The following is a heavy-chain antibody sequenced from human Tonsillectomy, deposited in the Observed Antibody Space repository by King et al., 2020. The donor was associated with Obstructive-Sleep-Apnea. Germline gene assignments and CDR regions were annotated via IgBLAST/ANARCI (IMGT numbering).Heavy chain of an antibody. Sequence: QVQLVESGAEVKKPGASVKVSCKASGYTFMSYGISWVRQAPGQGPEWMGWISAYSGNTNYAQKLQGRVIMTTETSTSTAYMEVRSLRSDDPAVYYCARDQRPPSDSLTGYSDAFDIWGQGTMVTVSS. V-gene: IGHV1-18*01. CDR3: ARDQRPPSDSLTGYSDAFDI. J-gene: IGHJ3*02. CDR2: ISAYSGNT. D-gene: IGHD3-9*01. CDR1: GYTFMSYG.